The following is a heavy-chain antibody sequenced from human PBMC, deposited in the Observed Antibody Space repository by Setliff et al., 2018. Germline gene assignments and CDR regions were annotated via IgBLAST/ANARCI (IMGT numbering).Heavy chain of an antibody. Sequence: SLRLSCAGSGFTFNTYWMTWVRQAPGKGLEWVASITHDGSKTYILDSVKGRFTISRDNAKNSLYLQMNSLRAEDTAVYYCARDSTDYYDSSGYYYGPRDNDAFDIWGQGTMVTVSS. CDR2: ITHDGSKT. D-gene: IGHD3-22*01. CDR3: ARDSTDYYDSSGYYYGPRDNDAFDI. CDR1: GFTFNTYW. J-gene: IGHJ3*02. V-gene: IGHV3-7*01.